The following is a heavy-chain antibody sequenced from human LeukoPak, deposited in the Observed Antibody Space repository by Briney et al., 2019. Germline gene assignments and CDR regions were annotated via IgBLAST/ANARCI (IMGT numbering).Heavy chain of an antibody. CDR3: ARGLGYCSSTSCRREYFQH. CDR2: INHSGST. J-gene: IGHJ1*01. D-gene: IGHD2-2*01. V-gene: IGHV4-34*01. Sequence: PSETLSLTCAVYGGSFSGYYWSWIRQPPGKGLEWIGEINHSGSTNYNPSLKSRVTMSVDTSKNQFSLKLSSVTAADTAVYYCARGLGYCSSTSCRREYFQHWGQGTLVTVSS. CDR1: GGSFSGYY.